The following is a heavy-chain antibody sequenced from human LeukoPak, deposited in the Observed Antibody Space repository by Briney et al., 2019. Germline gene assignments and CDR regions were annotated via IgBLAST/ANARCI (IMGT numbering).Heavy chain of an antibody. D-gene: IGHD3-9*01. CDR2: ISRSSRYI. CDR3: ARDPVGFDILTGYYTLDGYYAMDV. CDR1: GFTFSNYS. J-gene: IGHJ6*02. Sequence: GGSLRLSCAASGFTFSNYSMNWVRQAPGKGLEWVSSISRSSRYIYYADSVRGRFTISRDNAKNSLYLQMNSLRAEDTAVYYCARDPVGFDILTGYYTLDGYYAMDVWGQGTTVTVSS. V-gene: IGHV3-21*01.